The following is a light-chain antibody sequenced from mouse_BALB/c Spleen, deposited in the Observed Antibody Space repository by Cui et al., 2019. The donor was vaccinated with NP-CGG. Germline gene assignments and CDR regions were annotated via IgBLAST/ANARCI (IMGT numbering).Light chain of an antibody. J-gene: IGLJ1*01. CDR1: TAAVTTSNY. Sequence: QAVARQESADSTSPGETVTLTCRSSTAAVTTSNYANWVQEKPDHLFTGLIGGTNNRAPGVPARFSGSLIGDKAALTITGAQTEDEAIYFCALWYSNHWVFGGGTKLTVL. V-gene: IGLV1*01. CDR2: GTN. CDR3: ALWYSNHWV.